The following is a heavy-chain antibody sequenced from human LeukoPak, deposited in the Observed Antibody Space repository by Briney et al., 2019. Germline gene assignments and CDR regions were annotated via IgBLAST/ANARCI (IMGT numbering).Heavy chain of an antibody. CDR3: AREGHYDSSVLIDY. J-gene: IGHJ4*02. CDR1: GYTFTSYG. CDR2: ISAYNGNT. V-gene: IGHV1-18*01. Sequence: ASVKVSCKASGYTFTSYGISWVRPAPGQGLEWMGWISAYNGNTNYAQKLQGRVTMTTDTSTSTAYMEPRSLRSDDTAVYYCAREGHYDSSVLIDYWGQGTLVTVSS. D-gene: IGHD3-22*01.